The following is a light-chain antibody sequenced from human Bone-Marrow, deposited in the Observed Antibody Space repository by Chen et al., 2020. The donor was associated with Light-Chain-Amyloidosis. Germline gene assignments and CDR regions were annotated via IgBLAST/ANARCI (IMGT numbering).Light chain of an antibody. CDR3: SSFTSSSSYV. CDR2: AVS. Sequence: QSALTQPASASGTPGQSITISCTGTRGDVGTYNYVSWYQQHPGKAPKVMIYAVSNRPSGVSNRFSGSKSGNTASLTISGLQAEDEADYYCSSFTSSSSYVFGPGTKVTVL. J-gene: IGLJ1*01. CDR1: RGDVGTYNY. V-gene: IGLV2-14*01.